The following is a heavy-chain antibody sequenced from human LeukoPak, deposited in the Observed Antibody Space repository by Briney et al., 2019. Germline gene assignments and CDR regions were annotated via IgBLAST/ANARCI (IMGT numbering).Heavy chain of an antibody. J-gene: IGHJ4*02. CDR3: ARGRGLPGPLDY. Sequence: NTGGSLRLSCAASGFTISSHSMNWVRQAPGRGLEWVSSISSSSRRIYYADSVKGRFTIARDNAKNSLYLQMNSLRVEDTAVYYCARGRGLPGPLDYWGQGTLVTVSS. CDR1: GFTISSHS. V-gene: IGHV3-21*01. CDR2: ISSSSRRI. D-gene: IGHD3-10*01.